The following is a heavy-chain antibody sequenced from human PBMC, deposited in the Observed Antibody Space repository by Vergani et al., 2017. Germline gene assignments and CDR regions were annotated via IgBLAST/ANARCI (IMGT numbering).Heavy chain of an antibody. V-gene: IGHV3-30*18. D-gene: IGHD2/OR15-2a*01. CDR1: GFTFSSYG. J-gene: IGHJ4*02. Sequence: QVQLVESGGGVVQPGRSLRLSCAASGFTFSSYGMHWVRQAPGKGLEWVAVISYDGSNKYYADSVKGRFTISRDNSKNTLYLQMNSLRAEDTAVYYCAKGLEGGTFKAEYCFDDWGQGTLVTVYS. CDR3: AKGLEGGTFKAEYCFDD. CDR2: ISYDGSNK.